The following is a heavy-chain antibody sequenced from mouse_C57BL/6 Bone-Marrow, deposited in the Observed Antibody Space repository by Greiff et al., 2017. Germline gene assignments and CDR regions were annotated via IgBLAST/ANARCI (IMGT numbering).Heavy chain of an antibody. CDR1: GYTFTDYY. J-gene: IGHJ2*01. CDR2: INPNNGGT. Sequence: VQLQQSGPELVKPGASVKISCKASGYTFTDYYMNWVKQSHGKSLEWIGDINPNNGGTSYNQKFKGKATLTVVKSSSTAYMELRSLTSEDSAVYYCAREKWGSSYFDDWGQGTTLTVSS. V-gene: IGHV1-26*01. D-gene: IGHD1-1*01. CDR3: AREKWGSSYFDD.